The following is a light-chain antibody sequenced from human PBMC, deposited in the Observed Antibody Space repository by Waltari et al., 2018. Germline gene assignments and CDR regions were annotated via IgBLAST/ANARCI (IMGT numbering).Light chain of an antibody. CDR2: AAS. CDR1: QSISSY. CDR3: QQSYSTPT. Sequence: DIQMTQSPSSLSASVGDRVTITCRASQSISSYLNWYQQKPGKAPKRLIYAASSLQSGVPSRFSGSGSGTDFTLTISSLHPEDFATYYCQQSYSTPTFGGGTKVEIK. J-gene: IGKJ4*01. V-gene: IGKV1-39*01.